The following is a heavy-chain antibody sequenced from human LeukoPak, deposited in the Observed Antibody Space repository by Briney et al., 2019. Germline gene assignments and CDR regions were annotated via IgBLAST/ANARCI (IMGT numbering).Heavy chain of an antibody. CDR1: GGSISSGSYY. J-gene: IGHJ4*02. V-gene: IGHV4-61*02. Sequence: PSQTLSLTCTVSGGSISSGSYYWSWVRQPGGEGLEWIGRIYTSGSTNYNPSLKSRVTISVDTSKNQFSLKLSSVTAADTAVYNCARERRNPEYWGQGTLVTVSS. CDR2: IYTSGST. CDR3: ARERRNPEY.